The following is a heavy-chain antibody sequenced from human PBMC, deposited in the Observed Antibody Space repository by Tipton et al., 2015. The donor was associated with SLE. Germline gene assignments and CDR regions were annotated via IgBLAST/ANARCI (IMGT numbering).Heavy chain of an antibody. CDR2: IKQDGSEK. J-gene: IGHJ4*02. D-gene: IGHD3-16*02. V-gene: IGHV3-7*01. CDR1: GLTFSSYA. CDR3: ASTTYYDYIWGSYRYYFDY. Sequence: SLRLSCAASGLTFSSYAMHWVRQAPGKGLEWVANIKQDGSEKYYVDSVKGRFTISRDNAKNSLYLQMNSLRAEDTAVYYCASTTYYDYIWGSYRYYFDYWGQGTLVTVSS.